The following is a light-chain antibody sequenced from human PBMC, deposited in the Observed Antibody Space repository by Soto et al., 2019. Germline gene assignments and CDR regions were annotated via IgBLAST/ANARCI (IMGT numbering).Light chain of an antibody. CDR3: KHYCTAAF. Sequence: EIVVTQSPGTPSLSTGERATLSCRARESGSTSYLAWYQQKPGQAPRLLIYGASGRATGIPARFIVSASVTDFTLTISRLTPENLAVYYCKHYCTAAFFGHATTVDSK. V-gene: IGKV3-20*01. CDR1: ESGSTSY. CDR2: GAS. J-gene: IGKJ3*01.